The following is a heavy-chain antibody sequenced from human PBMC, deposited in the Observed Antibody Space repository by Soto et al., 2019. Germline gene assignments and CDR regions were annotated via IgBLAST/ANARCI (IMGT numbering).Heavy chain of an antibody. CDR1: GFTFSDYS. V-gene: IGHV3-48*02. Sequence: HPGGSLRLSCAASGFTFSDYSMHWVRQAPGKGLEWVSYISSESGTIYYADSVKGRFTISRDNAKNSLYLQINSLRDEDTGIYFCAREPSGGDDYPDPRESWGQGTLVTVSS. CDR2: ISSESGTI. J-gene: IGHJ5*01. CDR3: AREPSGGDDYPDPRES. D-gene: IGHD4-17*01.